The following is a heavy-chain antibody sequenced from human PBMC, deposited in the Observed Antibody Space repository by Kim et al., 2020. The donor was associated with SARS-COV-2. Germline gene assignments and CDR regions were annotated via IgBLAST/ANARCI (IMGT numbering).Heavy chain of an antibody. Sequence: GESLKISCKGFGYNFTKYWIGWVRQMPGKGLEWMGIIYPDDSDARYSPSFQGQVTISADKSISTVYLQWSSLKASDTAMYFCARESNYYDTSTGYYYPNWFVPWGRGTLVTVSS. D-gene: IGHD3-22*01. CDR3: ARESNYYDTSTGYYYPNWFVP. J-gene: IGHJ5*02. CDR2: IYPDDSDA. V-gene: IGHV5-51*01. CDR1: GYNFTKYW.